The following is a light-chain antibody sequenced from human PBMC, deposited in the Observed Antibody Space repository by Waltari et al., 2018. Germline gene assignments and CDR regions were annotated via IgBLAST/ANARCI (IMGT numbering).Light chain of an antibody. Sequence: SYELTQPPSVSVSPGQAARITCSGDALPKKYAYCYQQKSGQAPVLVIYEDSKRPSGIPERFSGSSSGTTATLTLSGAQVEDEGDYYCYSTDSSDTHRVFGGGTKLTVL. CDR2: EDS. V-gene: IGLV3-10*01. CDR3: YSTDSSDTHRV. CDR1: ALPKKY. J-gene: IGLJ3*02.